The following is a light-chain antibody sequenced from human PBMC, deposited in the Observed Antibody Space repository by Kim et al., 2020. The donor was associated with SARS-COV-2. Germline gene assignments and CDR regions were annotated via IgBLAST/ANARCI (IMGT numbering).Light chain of an antibody. V-gene: IGKV3-11*01. CDR3: QQRGSWPPALT. CDR2: DAA. CDR1: HNVGIN. Sequence: PGESATLTCRARHNVGINLAWYQQTPGQAHRLLIYDAAMWAAGSPDRFSGSGSGTDFTLTIGSRAPEDFAIYYCQQRGSWPPALTFGGGTKVDIK. J-gene: IGKJ4*01.